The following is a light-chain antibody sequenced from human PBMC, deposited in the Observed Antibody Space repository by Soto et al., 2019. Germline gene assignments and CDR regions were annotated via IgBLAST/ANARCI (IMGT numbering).Light chain of an antibody. Sequence: IQMTQSPSPLSASVGARVTITCRASQSIDNWLAWYQQKPGPAPKLLIHDPSTLESGVPSRFSGSESGTEFTLTINRLQPDDFSTYYCQHFSHYWTVGQGTKVEI. V-gene: IGKV1-5*01. CDR3: QHFSHYWT. CDR2: DPS. CDR1: QSIDNW. J-gene: IGKJ1*01.